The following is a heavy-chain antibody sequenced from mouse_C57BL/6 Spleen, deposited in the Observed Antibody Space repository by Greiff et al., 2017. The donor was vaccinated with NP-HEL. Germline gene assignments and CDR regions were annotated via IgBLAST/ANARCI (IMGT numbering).Heavy chain of an antibody. D-gene: IGHD1-1*01. V-gene: IGHV1-64*01. J-gene: IGHJ2*01. Sequence: VQLQQPGAELVKPGASVKLSCKASGYTFTSYWMHWVKQRPGQGLEWIGMIHPNSGSTNYNEKFKSKATLTVDKSSSTAYMQLSSLTSEDSAVYYCARERLGLGSSYYGSSYYDYWGQGTTLTVSS. CDR3: ARERLGLGSSYYGSSYYDY. CDR1: GYTFTSYW. CDR2: IHPNSGST.